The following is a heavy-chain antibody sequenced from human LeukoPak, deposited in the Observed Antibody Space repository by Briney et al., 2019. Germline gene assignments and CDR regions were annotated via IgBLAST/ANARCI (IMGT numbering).Heavy chain of an antibody. V-gene: IGHV4-4*07. CDR3: ARVQLAGVRAYNWFDP. CDR1: GGSISSYY. Sequence: LLETLSLTCTVSGGSISSYYWSWIRQPAGKGLEWIGRIYISGSTNYNPSLKSRVTMSVDTSKNQFSLKLSSVTAADTAVYYCARVQLAGVRAYNWFDPWGQGTLVTVSS. CDR2: IYISGST. D-gene: IGHD1-1*01. J-gene: IGHJ5*02.